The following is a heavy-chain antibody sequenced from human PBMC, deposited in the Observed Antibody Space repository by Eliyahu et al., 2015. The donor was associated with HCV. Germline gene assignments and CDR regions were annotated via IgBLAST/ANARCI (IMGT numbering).Heavy chain of an antibody. Sequence: QVQLVESGGGVVQPGRSLRLSCAASGFTXSXYGXHWVRQXPGKGLGWVAVIWYDGSNKYYADSVKGRFTISRDNSKNTLYLQMNSLRAEDTAVYYCARRDSSGWTNYYYYGMDVWGQGTTVTVSS. J-gene: IGHJ6*02. CDR1: GFTXSXYG. CDR2: IWYDGSNK. D-gene: IGHD6-19*01. CDR3: ARRDSSGWTNYYYYGMDV. V-gene: IGHV3-33*01.